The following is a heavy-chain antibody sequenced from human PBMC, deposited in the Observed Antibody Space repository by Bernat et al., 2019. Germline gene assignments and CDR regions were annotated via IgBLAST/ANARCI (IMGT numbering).Heavy chain of an antibody. Sequence: DVQLVESGGGLVKPGGSLRVSCAASGFSFDSYSMSWVRQAPGKGLEWVSSISSGSSFINYADSVKGRFTISRDNAKNSLFLQASRLRAEDTAVYYCARGPQLLLGYYFDYWGQGTLVTVSS. V-gene: IGHV3-21*01. CDR2: ISSGSSFI. CDR3: ARGPQLLLGYYFDY. J-gene: IGHJ4*02. D-gene: IGHD2-2*01. CDR1: GFSFDSYS.